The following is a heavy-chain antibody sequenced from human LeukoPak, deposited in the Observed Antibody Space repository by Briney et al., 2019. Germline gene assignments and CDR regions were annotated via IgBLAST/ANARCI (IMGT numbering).Heavy chain of an antibody. D-gene: IGHD3-22*01. Sequence: GGSLRPSCAASGFNVSSSYVSWVRQAPGKGLEWVSVLYSGGATHYADSVKGRFTISRDNSKNAVYLQMNSLRAEDTAFYYCARVYYDGSGYYYFLEFFFDYWGQGTLVTVSS. CDR3: ARVYYDGSGYYYFLEFFFDY. J-gene: IGHJ4*02. V-gene: IGHV3-66*01. CDR2: LYSGGAT. CDR1: GFNVSSSY.